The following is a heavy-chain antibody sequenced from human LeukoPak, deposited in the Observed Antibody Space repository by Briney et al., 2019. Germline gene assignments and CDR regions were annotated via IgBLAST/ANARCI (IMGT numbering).Heavy chain of an antibody. J-gene: IGHJ4*02. CDR1: GYSFTTYW. V-gene: IGHV5-51*01. Sequence: GESLKISCNGSGYSFTTYWIGWVRQMPGKGLEWMGIIYPGDSDIRYSPSFQGQVTISADKSISTAYLQWSSLKASDTAMYYCARQRVNWGLVNDYWGQGTLVTVSS. CDR3: ARQRVNWGLVNDY. CDR2: IYPGDSDI. D-gene: IGHD7-27*01.